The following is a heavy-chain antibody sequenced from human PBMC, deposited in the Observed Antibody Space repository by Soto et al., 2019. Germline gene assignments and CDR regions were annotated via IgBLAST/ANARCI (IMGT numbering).Heavy chain of an antibody. CDR3: ARPFDYSNY. CDR2: IYSGGST. J-gene: IGHJ4*02. Sequence: GGSLRLSCAASGFTVSSSYMTWVRQAPGKGLEWVSIIYSGGSTYYADSVKGRFTISRDNSKNTLYLQMDSLRAEDTAVYYCARPFDYSNYWGQGTLVTVSS. V-gene: IGHV3-66*01. D-gene: IGHD4-4*01. CDR1: GFTVSSSY.